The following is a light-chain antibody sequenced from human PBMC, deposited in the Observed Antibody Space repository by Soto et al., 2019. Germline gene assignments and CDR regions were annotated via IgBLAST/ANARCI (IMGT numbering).Light chain of an antibody. CDR2: DAS. CDR3: QQRGNWPWT. Sequence: EIVLTQSPATLSLSPGERATLSCRASQSVSSYLAWYQQKPGQAPSLLIYDASNRPTGITARFSGSGSGTDFTLTISSLEPEDFAVYYCQQRGNWPWTFGQGTKVEIK. V-gene: IGKV3-11*01. CDR1: QSVSSY. J-gene: IGKJ1*01.